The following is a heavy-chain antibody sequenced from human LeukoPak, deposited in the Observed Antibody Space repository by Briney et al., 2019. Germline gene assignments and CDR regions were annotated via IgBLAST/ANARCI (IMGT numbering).Heavy chain of an antibody. J-gene: IGHJ3*02. CDR1: GFTVSSNY. Sequence: TGGSLRLSCAASGFTVSSNYMSWVRQAPGKGLEWVSVIYSGGSTYYADSVKGRFTISRDNSKNTLYLQMNSLRAEDTAVYYCARDLLTEAGDWGLGFDIWGQGTMATVSS. CDR2: IYSGGST. V-gene: IGHV3-53*01. D-gene: IGHD3-16*01. CDR3: ARDLLTEAGDWGLGFDI.